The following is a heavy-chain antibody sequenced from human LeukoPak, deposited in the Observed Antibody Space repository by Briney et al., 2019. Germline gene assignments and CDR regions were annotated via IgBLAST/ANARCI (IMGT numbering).Heavy chain of an antibody. CDR2: ILYTGSS. D-gene: IGHD5-24*01. J-gene: IGHJ4*02. CDR1: GGSISGSNYY. Sequence: SETLSLTCTVSGGSISGSNYYWGWIRQPPGKGLEWIGSILYTGSSYYNPSLKSRVTLSVDTSRDQFSLKLSSVTAADTAVYYCARDGYNTPGYWGQGTLVTVSS. V-gene: IGHV4-39*07. CDR3: ARDGYNTPGY.